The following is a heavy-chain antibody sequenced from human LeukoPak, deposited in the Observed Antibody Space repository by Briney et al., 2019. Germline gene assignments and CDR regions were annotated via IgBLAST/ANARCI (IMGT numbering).Heavy chain of an antibody. V-gene: IGHV4-30-2*01. CDR3: ARARDADYYDSSCFYSPDAFDI. Sequence: PSETLSLTCAVSGGSISSGGYSWSWIRQPPGKGLEWIGYIYHSGSTYYNPSLKSRVTISVDRSKNQFSLKLSSVTAADTAVYYCARARDADYYDSSCFYSPDAFDIWGQGTMVTVSS. CDR2: IYHSGST. CDR1: GGSISSGGYS. D-gene: IGHD3-22*01. J-gene: IGHJ3*02.